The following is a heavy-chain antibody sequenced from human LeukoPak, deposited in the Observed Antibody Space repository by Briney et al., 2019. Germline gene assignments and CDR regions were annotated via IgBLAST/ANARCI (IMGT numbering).Heavy chain of an antibody. Sequence: GGSLRLSCAASGFTFSDYGMHWVRQATGKGLEWVSAIGTAGDTYYTGSVKGRFTISRENAKNSLYLQMNSLRAGDTAVYYCARVAKERVGGVYYFDYWGQGTLVTVSS. J-gene: IGHJ4*02. CDR1: GFTFSDYG. CDR2: IGTAGDT. D-gene: IGHD1-1*01. CDR3: ARVAKERVGGVYYFDY. V-gene: IGHV3-13*01.